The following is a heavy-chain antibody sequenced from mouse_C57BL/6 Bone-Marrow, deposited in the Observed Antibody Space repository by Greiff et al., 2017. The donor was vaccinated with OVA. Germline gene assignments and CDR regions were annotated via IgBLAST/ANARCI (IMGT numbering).Heavy chain of an antibody. D-gene: IGHD1-1*01. Sequence: VQLQQSGTVLARPGASVKMSCKTSGYTFTSYWMHWVKQRPGQGLEWIGAIYPGNSDTSYNQKFKGKAKLTAVTSASTAYMELSSLTNEDSAVYYSTTSPTEVALYWFDYWGQGTTLTVSS. J-gene: IGHJ2*01. CDR2: IYPGNSDT. CDR3: TTSPTEVALYWFDY. V-gene: IGHV1-5*01. CDR1: GYTFTSYW.